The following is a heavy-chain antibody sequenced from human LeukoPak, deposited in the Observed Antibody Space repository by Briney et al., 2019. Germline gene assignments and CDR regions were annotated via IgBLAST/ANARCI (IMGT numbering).Heavy chain of an antibody. D-gene: IGHD3-22*01. CDR1: GFTFSSYS. Sequence: GGSLRLSCAASGFTFSSYSMNWVRQAPGKGLEWVSSISSSSSYIYYADSVKGRFTISRDNAKNSLYLQMNSLRAEDTAVYYCAGHYDSSGYDYYYGMDVWGQGTTATVSS. CDR3: AGHYDSSGYDYYYGMDV. CDR2: ISSSSSYI. J-gene: IGHJ6*02. V-gene: IGHV3-21*01.